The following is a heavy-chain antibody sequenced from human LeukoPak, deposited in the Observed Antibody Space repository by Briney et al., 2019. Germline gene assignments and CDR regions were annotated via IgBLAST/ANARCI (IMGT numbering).Heavy chain of an antibody. CDR1: GYTFTSYY. D-gene: IGHD3-16*01. CDR3: ARDYRGDYVWSVPTATFDY. V-gene: IGHV1-2*02. J-gene: IGHJ4*02. Sequence: ASVKVSCKASGYTFTSYYMHWVRQAPGQGLEWMGWINPNSGGTNYAQKFQGRVTMTRDTSISTAYMELSRLRSDDTAVYYCARDYRGDYVWSVPTATFDYWGQGTLVTVSS. CDR2: INPNSGGT.